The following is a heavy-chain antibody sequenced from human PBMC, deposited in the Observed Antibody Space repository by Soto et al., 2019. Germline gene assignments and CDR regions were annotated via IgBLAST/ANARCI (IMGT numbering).Heavy chain of an antibody. CDR3: ARVAAPAAYYYGMDV. D-gene: IGHD6-13*01. CDR1: GFTFSSYS. V-gene: IGHV3-21*01. J-gene: IGHJ6*02. Sequence: GGSLRLSCAASGFTFSSYSMNWVRQAPGKGLEWVSSISSSSSSYIYYADSVKGRFTISRDNAKNSLYLQMNSLRAEDTAVYYCARVAAPAAYYYGMDVWGQGTTVTVSS. CDR2: ISSSSSSYI.